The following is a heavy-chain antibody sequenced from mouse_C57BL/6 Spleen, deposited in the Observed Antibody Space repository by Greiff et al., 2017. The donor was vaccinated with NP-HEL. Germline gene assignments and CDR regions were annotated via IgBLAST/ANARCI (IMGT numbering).Heavy chain of an antibody. CDR2: IDPSDSYT. Sequence: QVQLKQPGAELVMPGASVKLSCKASGYTFTSYWMHWVKQRPGQGLEWIGEIDPSDSYTNYNQKFKGKSTLTVDKSSSTAYMQLSSLASEDSAVYYCARLGEAMDYWGQGTSVTVSS. CDR3: ARLGEAMDY. J-gene: IGHJ4*01. D-gene: IGHD3-3*01. V-gene: IGHV1-69*01. CDR1: GYTFTSYW.